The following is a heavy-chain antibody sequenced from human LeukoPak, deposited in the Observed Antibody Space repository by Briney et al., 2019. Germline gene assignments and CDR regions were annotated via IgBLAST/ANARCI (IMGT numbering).Heavy chain of an antibody. V-gene: IGHV3-23*01. J-gene: IGHJ4*02. CDR1: GFTFSSYA. Sequence: HPGGSLRLSCAASGFTFSSYAMSWVRQAPGKGLEWVSAISGSGDRTYYADPVRGRFTISRDGSRNTLFLQMNSLRVEDTAVYYCARSTVTVAAAGIDYWGQGTLVTVSS. CDR2: ISGSGDRT. CDR3: ARSTVTVAAAGIDY. D-gene: IGHD6-13*01.